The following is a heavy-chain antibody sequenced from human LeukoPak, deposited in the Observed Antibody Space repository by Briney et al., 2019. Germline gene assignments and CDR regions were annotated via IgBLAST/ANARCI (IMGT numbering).Heavy chain of an antibody. CDR1: GYTFTSYG. Sequence: ASVKVSCEASGYTFTSYGISWVRQAPGQGLEWMGWISAYNGNTNYAQKLQGRVTMTTDTSTSTAYMELRSLRSDDTAVYYCARDHTMVRGVNHGMDVWGKGTTVTVSS. J-gene: IGHJ6*04. CDR3: ARDHTMVRGVNHGMDV. CDR2: ISAYNGNT. V-gene: IGHV1-18*04. D-gene: IGHD3-10*01.